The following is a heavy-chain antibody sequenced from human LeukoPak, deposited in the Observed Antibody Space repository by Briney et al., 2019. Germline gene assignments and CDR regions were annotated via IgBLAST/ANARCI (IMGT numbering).Heavy chain of an antibody. CDR1: GFNFTRHG. CDR2: IWHTSMSA. D-gene: IGHD6-13*01. CDR3: AKELGVPAAGWQIQQ. V-gene: IGHV3-33*06. J-gene: IGHJ1*01. Sequence: GSSLRLSCGSSGFNFTRHGVHWVRQAPGKGLEWVAVIWHTSMSAFYSDSVKGRFIISRDNSRNTLYLQMSNLRADGTAVYYCAKELGVPAAGWQIQQWGLGTLVTVSS.